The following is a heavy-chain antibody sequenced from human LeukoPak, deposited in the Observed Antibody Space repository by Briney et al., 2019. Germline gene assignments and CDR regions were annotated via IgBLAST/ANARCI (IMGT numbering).Heavy chain of an antibody. Sequence: PSETLSLTCAVYAGSFSGYYWSWIRQPPGKGLEWIGEINHSGSTNYNPSLKSRVTISVDTSKNQFSLKLSSVTAADTAVYYCARGLRPPGLRFFNWFDPWGQGTLVTVSS. J-gene: IGHJ5*02. CDR1: AGSFSGYY. D-gene: IGHD3-3*01. V-gene: IGHV4-34*01. CDR3: ARGLRPPGLRFFNWFDP. CDR2: INHSGST.